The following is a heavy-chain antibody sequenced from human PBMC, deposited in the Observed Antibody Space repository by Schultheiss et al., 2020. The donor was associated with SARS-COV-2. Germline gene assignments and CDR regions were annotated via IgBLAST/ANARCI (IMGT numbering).Heavy chain of an antibody. CDR2: IYYSGST. V-gene: IGHV4-59*06. D-gene: IGHD2-2*01. CDR3: ARVIREYQLLFDWFDP. J-gene: IGHJ5*02. CDR1: GGSISSYY. Sequence: SETLSLTCTVSGGSISSYYWSWIRQHPGKGLEWIGYIYYSGSTYYNPSLKSRVTISVDTSKNQFSLKLSSVTAADTAVYYCARVIREYQLLFDWFDPWGQGTLVTVSS.